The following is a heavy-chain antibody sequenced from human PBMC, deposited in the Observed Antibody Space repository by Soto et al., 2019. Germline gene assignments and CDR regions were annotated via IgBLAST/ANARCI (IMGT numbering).Heavy chain of an antibody. D-gene: IGHD3-22*01. J-gene: IGHJ5*02. Sequence: PSETLSLTCAVYGGSFSGYYWSWIRQPPGKGLEWIGEINHSGSTNYNPSLKSRVTISVDTSKNQFSQKLSSVTAADTAVYYCARGYYYDSSDKTGWFDPWGQGTLVTSPQ. V-gene: IGHV4-34*01. CDR3: ARGYYYDSSDKTGWFDP. CDR2: INHSGST. CDR1: GGSFSGYY.